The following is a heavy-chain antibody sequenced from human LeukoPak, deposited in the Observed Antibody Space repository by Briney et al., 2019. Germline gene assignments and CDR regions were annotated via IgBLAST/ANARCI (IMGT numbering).Heavy chain of an antibody. CDR3: ARFDGYSYCSHDAFDI. CDR1: GESFSGYY. J-gene: IGHJ3*02. Sequence: SETLSLTCVVYGESFSGYYWCWIRERPGKGREWIGDINHSGSTNYTPSLETPVTISVDTSKNQFSLKLSSVTAADTAVYYCARFDGYSYCSHDAFDIWGQGTMVTVSS. V-gene: IGHV4-34*01. D-gene: IGHD5-24*01. CDR2: INHSGST.